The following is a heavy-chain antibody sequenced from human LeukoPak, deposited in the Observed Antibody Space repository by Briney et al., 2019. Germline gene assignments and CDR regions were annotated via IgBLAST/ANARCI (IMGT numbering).Heavy chain of an antibody. CDR2: IYTRGST. D-gene: IGHD3-16*01. Sequence: SETLSLTCTVSGGSISSYNWSWRRQPAGKGVEWIGRIYTRGSTNYNPSLKSRVTMSVDTSKNQFSLKLSSVTAADTAVYYWARVILGSYGVGLNSWGQGTLVTFPS. J-gene: IGHJ4*02. V-gene: IGHV4-4*07. CDR1: GGSISSYN. CDR3: ARVILGSYGVGLNS.